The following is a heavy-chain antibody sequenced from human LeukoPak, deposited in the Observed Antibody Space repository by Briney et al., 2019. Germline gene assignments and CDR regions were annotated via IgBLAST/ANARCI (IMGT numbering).Heavy chain of an antibody. Sequence: ASETLSLTCTVSGGSISSSSYYWGWIRQPPGKGLEWIGSIYYSGSTYYNPSLKSRVTISVDTSKNQFSLKLSSVTAADTAVYYCARHITRNRWLQSDYFDYWGQGTLVTVSS. V-gene: IGHV4-39*01. CDR2: IYYSGST. CDR3: ARHITRNRWLQSDYFDY. D-gene: IGHD5-12*01. CDR1: GGSISSSSYY. J-gene: IGHJ4*02.